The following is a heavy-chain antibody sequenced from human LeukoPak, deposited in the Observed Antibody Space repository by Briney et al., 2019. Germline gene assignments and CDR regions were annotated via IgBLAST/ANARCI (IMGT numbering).Heavy chain of an antibody. CDR1: GFTFSTYG. Sequence: SGGSLSLSWAAPGFTFSTYGMHWVGQAPGKGLGWGAFIRYDGSNKYYADSVKGRFTISRDNSKNTLYLQMNSLRAEDTAVFYCAKDRSGSYSQGLDYWGQGTLVTVSS. V-gene: IGHV3-30*02. CDR2: IRYDGSNK. J-gene: IGHJ4*02. CDR3: AKDRSGSYSQGLDY. D-gene: IGHD1-26*01.